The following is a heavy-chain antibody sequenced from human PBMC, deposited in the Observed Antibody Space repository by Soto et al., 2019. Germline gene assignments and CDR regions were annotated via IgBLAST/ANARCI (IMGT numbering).Heavy chain of an antibody. CDR1: GCTFSSYT. Sequence: SVKVSCKASGCTFSSYTISWVRQAPGQGLEWMGRIIPILGIANYAQKFQGRVTITADKSTSTAYMELSSLRSEDTAVHYCASTVLYYYYMVVWGKGTTVTVSS. CDR3: ASTVLYYYYMVV. V-gene: IGHV1-69*02. CDR2: IIPILGIA. J-gene: IGHJ6*03. D-gene: IGHD2-8*01.